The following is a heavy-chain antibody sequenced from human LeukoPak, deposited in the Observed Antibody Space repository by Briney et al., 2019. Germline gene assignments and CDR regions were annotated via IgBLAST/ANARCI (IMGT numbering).Heavy chain of an antibody. CDR2: IRQDGDTK. V-gene: IGHV3-7*03. CDR1: GFPFNAYW. CDR3: ARSLPYGTTWYGRSDF. D-gene: IGHD6-13*01. Sequence: GGSLRFSCAASGFPFNAYWMTWVRQAPGKGLEWVANIRQDGDTKHYVDSVKGRFTISRDNAMNSLYLQMNSLRAEDTAIYYCARSLPYGTTWYGRSDFWGQGTLVTVSS. J-gene: IGHJ4*02.